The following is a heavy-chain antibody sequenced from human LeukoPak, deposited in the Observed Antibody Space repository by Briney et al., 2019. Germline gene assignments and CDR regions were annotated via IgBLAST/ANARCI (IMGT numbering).Heavy chain of an antibody. CDR3: ARSVPDYTRFDY. CDR2: FKTNSGQV. V-gene: IGHV3-23*01. D-gene: IGHD4-11*01. Sequence: QPGGSLRLSCAASGFTFSSYAMSWVRQAPGKGLEWVSTFKTNSGQVYYAESVRGRFTISRVNSKNTVYLEMSSLRAEDTALYFCARSVPDYTRFDYWGQGALVTVSS. J-gene: IGHJ4*02. CDR1: GFTFSSYA.